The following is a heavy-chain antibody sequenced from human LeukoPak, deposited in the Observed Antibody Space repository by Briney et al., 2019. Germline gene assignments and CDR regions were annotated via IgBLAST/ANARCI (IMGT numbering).Heavy chain of an antibody. CDR2: IYTNGGA. V-gene: IGHV4-61*02. CDR1: GGSVTSGNYY. CDR3: AREPPGY. Sequence: SQTLSLTCTVSGGSVTSGNYYWNWIRQPAGKGLEWIGRIYTNGGASYNPSLKSRVTISIDASKDQFSLKLSSVTAADTAVYYCAREPPGYWGQGILVTVSS. J-gene: IGHJ4*02.